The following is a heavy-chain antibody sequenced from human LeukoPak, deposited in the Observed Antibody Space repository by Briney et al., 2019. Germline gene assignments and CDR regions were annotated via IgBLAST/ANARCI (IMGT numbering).Heavy chain of an antibody. CDR3: ARAPVDIVALMYWYFDL. V-gene: IGHV3-23*01. D-gene: IGHD5-12*01. CDR2: ISGSGGST. CDR1: GFTFSSCA. J-gene: IGHJ2*01. Sequence: GGSLRLSCAASGFTFSSCAMSWVRQAPGEGLEWVSAISGSGGSTYYADSVKGRFTTPRDNSKNTLYLQMNSLRAEDTAVYYCARAPVDIVALMYWYFDLWGRGTLVTVSS.